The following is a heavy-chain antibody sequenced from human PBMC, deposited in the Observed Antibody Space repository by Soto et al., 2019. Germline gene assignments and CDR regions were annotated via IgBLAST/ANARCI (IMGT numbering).Heavy chain of an antibody. Sequence: QVQLQASGPGLVQPSETLSLTCSVSGASIRSYYWTWIRQPPGRGLEWIGHVYYGGTANYNPSLQSRVTISLDTAKNQCSLRLTSMTAADTAVDYCAGEGALATFGVVWGQGTRVTVSS. D-gene: IGHD3-3*01. J-gene: IGHJ4*02. CDR2: VYYGGTA. CDR3: AGEGALATFGVV. V-gene: IGHV4-59*01. CDR1: GASIRSYY.